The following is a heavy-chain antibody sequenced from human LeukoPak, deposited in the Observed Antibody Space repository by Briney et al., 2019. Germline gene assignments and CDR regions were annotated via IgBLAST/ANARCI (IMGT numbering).Heavy chain of an antibody. CDR3: ARAGYCSGGSCYPLFDY. CDR2: IYYSGST. CDR1: GYSISSGYY. V-gene: IGHV4-61*01. D-gene: IGHD2-15*01. J-gene: IGHJ4*02. Sequence: SETLSLTCTVSGYSISSGYYWSWIRQPPGKGLEWIGYIYYSGSTNYNPSLKSRVTISVDTSKNQFSLKLSSVTAADTAVYYCARAGYCSGGSCYPLFDYWGQGTLVTVSS.